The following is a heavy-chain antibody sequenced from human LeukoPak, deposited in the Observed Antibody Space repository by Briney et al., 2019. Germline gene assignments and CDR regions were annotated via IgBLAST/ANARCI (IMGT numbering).Heavy chain of an antibody. Sequence: PSETLSLTCAVYGGSFSGYYWSWIRQPPGKGLEWIGEINHSGSTNYNPSLKSRVTISVDTSKNQFSLKLSSVTAADTAVHYCARVFCSGGSCWQYWGQETLVTVSS. J-gene: IGHJ4*02. CDR3: ARVFCSGGSCWQY. D-gene: IGHD2-15*01. CDR2: INHSGST. CDR1: GGSFSGYY. V-gene: IGHV4-34*01.